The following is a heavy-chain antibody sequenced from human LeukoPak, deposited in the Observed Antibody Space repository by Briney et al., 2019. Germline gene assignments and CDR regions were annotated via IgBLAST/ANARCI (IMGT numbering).Heavy chain of an antibody. V-gene: IGHV1-8*03. CDR2: MNPNSGNT. D-gene: IGHD6-13*01. CDR1: GYTFTSYD. CDR3: ARGGRIYSSSWYGY. Sequence: ASVKVSCKASGYTFTSYDINWVRQATGQGLEWMGWMNPNSGNTGYAQKFQGRVTITRNTSISTAYMELSSLRSEDTAVYYCARGGRIYSSSWYGYWGQGTLVTVSS. J-gene: IGHJ4*02.